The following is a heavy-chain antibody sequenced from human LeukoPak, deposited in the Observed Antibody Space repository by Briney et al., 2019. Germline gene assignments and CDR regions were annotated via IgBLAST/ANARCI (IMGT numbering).Heavy chain of an antibody. CDR1: GFTFSSYS. D-gene: IGHD3-10*01. CDR3: ARLDMVRARGMDV. J-gene: IGHJ6*02. V-gene: IGHV3-48*04. CDR2: ISSSSSTI. Sequence: GGSLRLSCAASGFTFSSYSMNWVRQAPGKGLEWVSYISSSSSTIYYADSVKGRFTISRDNAKNSLYLQMNSLRAEDTAVYYCARLDMVRARGMDVWGQGTTVTVSS.